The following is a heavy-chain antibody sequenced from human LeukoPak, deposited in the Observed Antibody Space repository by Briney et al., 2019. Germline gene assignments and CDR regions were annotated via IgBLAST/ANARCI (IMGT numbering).Heavy chain of an antibody. CDR1: GFTFSSYW. Sequence: GGSLRLSCVASGFTFSSYWMNWVRQAPGKGLEWVADIKQGGREKYYVDSVNGRFTIYRDDAQNSLYLQMNSLRAEDTAVYYCARENDFWSGYSPFDYWGQGTLVTVSS. CDR3: ARENDFWSGYSPFDY. V-gene: IGHV3-7*01. J-gene: IGHJ4*02. D-gene: IGHD3-3*01. CDR2: IKQGGREK.